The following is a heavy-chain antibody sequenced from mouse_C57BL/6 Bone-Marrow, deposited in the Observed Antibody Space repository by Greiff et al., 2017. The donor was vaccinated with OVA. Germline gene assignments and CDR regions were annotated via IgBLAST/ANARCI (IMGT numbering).Heavy chain of an antibody. J-gene: IGHJ2*01. D-gene: IGHD1-1*01. CDR3: AREGGYYYGSSYLYYFDY. CDR1: GYAFSSYW. CDR2: IYPGDGDT. Sequence: QVQLKESGAELVKPGASVKISCKASGYAFSSYWMNWVKQRPGKGLEWIGQIYPGDGDTNYNGKFKGKATLTADKSSSTAYMQLSSLTSEDSAVYFCAREGGYYYGSSYLYYFDYWGQGTTLTVSS. V-gene: IGHV1-80*01.